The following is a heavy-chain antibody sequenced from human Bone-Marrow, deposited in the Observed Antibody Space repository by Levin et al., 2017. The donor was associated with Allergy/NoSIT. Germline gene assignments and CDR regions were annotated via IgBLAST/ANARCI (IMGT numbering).Heavy chain of an antibody. CDR2: IYPGDSDT. J-gene: IGHJ6*02. V-gene: IGHV5-51*01. CDR1: GYNFANYW. Sequence: KISCKGSGYNFANYWIGWVRQPPGKGLEWMGIIYPGDSDTRYSPSFQGQVTMSVDKSISTAYLQWTSLKASDTAIYYCARDVVTDSYDYGMDVWGQGTTVTVSS. D-gene: IGHD3-3*01. CDR3: ARDVVTDSYDYGMDV.